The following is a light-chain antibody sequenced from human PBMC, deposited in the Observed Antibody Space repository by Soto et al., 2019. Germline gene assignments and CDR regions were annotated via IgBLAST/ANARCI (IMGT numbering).Light chain of an antibody. CDR1: QSINTY. CDR2: DAS. CDR3: QQRSNWPLT. Sequence: EVVVTQSPATLSSSPGDSVTLSCRASQSINTYLAWYQQKPGQAPRLLIYDASYRSAGIPSRFSGSGSVTDFTLTISSLEPADFAIDHCQQRSNWPLTCGGGTKVEI. V-gene: IGKV3-11*01. J-gene: IGKJ4*01.